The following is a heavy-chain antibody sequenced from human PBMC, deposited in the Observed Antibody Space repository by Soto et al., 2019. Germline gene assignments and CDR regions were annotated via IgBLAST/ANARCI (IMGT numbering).Heavy chain of an antibody. V-gene: IGHV4-39*01. CDR3: ARHEGNGNVWPLDY. Sequence: PSETLSLTCTVSGDSIGTTHSYWAWIRQSPGKGLEWIGNIHYSWSTYYMPSLRSRVTLSVDTSKNQFSLRLTSVTAEDTAVYYCARHEGNGNVWPLDYWGQGILVTVSS. CDR1: GDSIGTTHSY. D-gene: IGHD2-8*01. J-gene: IGHJ4*02. CDR2: IHYSWST.